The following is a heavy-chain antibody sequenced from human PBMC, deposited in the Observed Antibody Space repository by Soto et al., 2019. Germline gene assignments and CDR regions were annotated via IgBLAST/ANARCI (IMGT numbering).Heavy chain of an antibody. CDR3: AGGRYSSGWYADY. J-gene: IGHJ4*02. Sequence: EVQLVESGGGLVQPGGSLRLSCAASGFTVSSNYMTWVRQAPGKGLECVSVSYGGGSTFYADSVKVRFTISRDNSKNTLYLQMTSMRAEDTAVYYCAGGRYSSGWYADYWGQGTLITVGS. D-gene: IGHD6-19*01. V-gene: IGHV3-66*01. CDR2: SYGGGST. CDR1: GFTVSSNY.